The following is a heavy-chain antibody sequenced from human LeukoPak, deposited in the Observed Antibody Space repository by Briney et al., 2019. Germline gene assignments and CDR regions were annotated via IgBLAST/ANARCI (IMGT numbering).Heavy chain of an antibody. D-gene: IGHD2-2*01. CDR1: GFTFRSYW. CDR2: IERDGSEK. Sequence: GGSLRLSCAASGFTFRSYWMSWVRQAPGKGLEWVANIERDGSEKYYVDSVKGRFIISRDNAKNSLYLEMNSLRAGDTAVYYCARDWRYCSSSSCLAMDVWGQGTTVTVSS. J-gene: IGHJ6*02. V-gene: IGHV3-7*01. CDR3: ARDWRYCSSSSCLAMDV.